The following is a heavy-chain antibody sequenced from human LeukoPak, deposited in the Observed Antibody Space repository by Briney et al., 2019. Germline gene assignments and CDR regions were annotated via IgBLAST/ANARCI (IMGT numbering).Heavy chain of an antibody. CDR1: GYTFTGYY. Sequence: ASVKVSCKASGYTFTGYYMHWVRQAPGQGLEWMGWINPNSGGTNYAQKFQGRVTMTRDTSISTAYMELSRLRSDDTAVYYCARAVRDYYDTNGRDAFDIWGQGTMVTVSS. J-gene: IGHJ3*02. CDR3: ARAVRDYYDTNGRDAFDI. D-gene: IGHD3-22*01. CDR2: INPNSGGT. V-gene: IGHV1-2*02.